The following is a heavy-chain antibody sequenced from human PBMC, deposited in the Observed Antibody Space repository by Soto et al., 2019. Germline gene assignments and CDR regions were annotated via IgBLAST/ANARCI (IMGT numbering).Heavy chain of an antibody. CDR3: AKSSVWYPYFDS. Sequence: GGSLRLSCTASGFTFSSYAMSWVRQAPGKGLEWVSSITYTGVSTYYADSVKGRFTISRDNSRDTLFLQMYSLRAEDTAIYYCAKSSVWYPYFDSWGQGTLVTVSS. J-gene: IGHJ4*02. V-gene: IGHV3-23*01. CDR1: GFTFSSYA. D-gene: IGHD6-13*01. CDR2: ITYTGVST.